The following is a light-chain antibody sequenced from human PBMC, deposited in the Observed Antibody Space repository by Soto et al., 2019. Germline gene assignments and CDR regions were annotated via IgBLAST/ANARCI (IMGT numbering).Light chain of an antibody. J-gene: IGLJ1*01. Sequence: QSALTQPASVSGSPGQSITISCTGTSSDVGGYNSVSWYRQDPGKAPKLMVYDVTNRPSGVSNGFSGSKSGNTASLTISGLQAEDEADYDCSSFTSSITYDFGTGTKVTGL. V-gene: IGLV2-14*01. CDR2: DVT. CDR3: SSFTSSITYD. CDR1: SSDVGGYNS.